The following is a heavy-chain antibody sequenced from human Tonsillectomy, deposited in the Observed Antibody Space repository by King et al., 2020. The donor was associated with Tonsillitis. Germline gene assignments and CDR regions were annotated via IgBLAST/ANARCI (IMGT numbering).Heavy chain of an antibody. Sequence: VQLQQWGAGLLKPSETLSLTCAVYGGSFSGYYWSWIRQPPGKGLEWIGEINHSGSTNYNPSLKSRVTISVDTSKNQFSLKLSPVTAADTAVYYCARGRIAAAGTSTAGYWGQGTLVTVSS. J-gene: IGHJ4*02. CDR1: GGSFSGYY. D-gene: IGHD6-13*01. CDR2: INHSGST. CDR3: ARGRIAAAGTSTAGY. V-gene: IGHV4-34*01.